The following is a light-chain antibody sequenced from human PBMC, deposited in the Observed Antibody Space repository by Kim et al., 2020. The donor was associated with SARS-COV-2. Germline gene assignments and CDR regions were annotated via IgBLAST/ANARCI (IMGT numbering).Light chain of an antibody. CDR2: SSN. J-gene: IGLJ2*01. CDR3: ATWHDTLYGPV. CDR1: GTNIGSNA. Sequence: GRRVTIACSGSGTNIGSNAVNWYQQLPETAPKLLIYSSNRRPSGVPDRFSGSRSGTSASLAISGLQSEDEAVYYCATWHDTLYGPVFGGGTQLTVL. V-gene: IGLV1-44*01.